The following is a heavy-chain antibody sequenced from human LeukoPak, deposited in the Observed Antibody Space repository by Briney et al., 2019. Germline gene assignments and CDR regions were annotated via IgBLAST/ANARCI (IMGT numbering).Heavy chain of an antibody. CDR3: ARGPKGYSYGPRFFDY. CDR2: IYSGGST. J-gene: IGHJ4*02. Sequence: GGSLRLSCAASGFTVSSYYMSWVRQAPGKGLEWVSVIYSGGSTYYADSEKGRFTTTRENSKSTLYLQMNSLRAEDTAVYYCARGPKGYSYGPRFFDYWGQGTLVTVSS. CDR1: GFTVSSYY. V-gene: IGHV3-53*01. D-gene: IGHD5-18*01.